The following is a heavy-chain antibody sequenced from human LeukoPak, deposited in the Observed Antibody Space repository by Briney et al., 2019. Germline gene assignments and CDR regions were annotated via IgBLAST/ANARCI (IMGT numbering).Heavy chain of an antibody. CDR1: GGSFSGYY. Sequence: SETLSLTCAVYGGSFSGYYWSWIRQPPGKGLEWIGEINHSGSTNYNPSLKSRVTISVDTSKNQFSLKLSSVTAADTAVYYCARGGLTMRTFEYWGQGTLVTVSS. CDR2: INHSGST. D-gene: IGHD4/OR15-4a*01. V-gene: IGHV4-34*01. J-gene: IGHJ4*02. CDR3: ARGGLTMRTFEY.